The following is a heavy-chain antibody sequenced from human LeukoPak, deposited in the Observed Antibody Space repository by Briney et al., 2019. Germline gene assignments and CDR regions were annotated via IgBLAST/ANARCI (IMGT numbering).Heavy chain of an antibody. CDR2: IKADSGGT. CDR1: GYTFTGYY. V-gene: IGHV1-2*02. J-gene: IGHJ3*02. Sequence: ASVKVSCKASGYTFTGYYMHWVRQVPGQGLEWMGWIKADSGGTNYAQRFQGRVTMTRDTSISTAYMDLSRLRSDDTAVYHCATSGYPYNAFDIWGQGTMVTVSS. CDR3: ATSGYPYNAFDI. D-gene: IGHD3-22*01.